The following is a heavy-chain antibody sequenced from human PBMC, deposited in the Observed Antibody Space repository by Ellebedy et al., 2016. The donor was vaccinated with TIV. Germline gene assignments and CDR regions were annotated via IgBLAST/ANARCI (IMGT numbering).Heavy chain of an antibody. CDR3: AKDLYGDYVVDY. CDR2: ISYDSAKT. CDR1: GFTFSRFA. D-gene: IGHD4-17*01. Sequence: PGGSLRLSCAASGFTFSRFAMSWVRQIPGMGLEWVATISYDSAKTYYADSVRGRFTISRDNSKNTLYLQMNSLRAADTAVYYCAKDLYGDYVVDYWGQGTLVTVSS. J-gene: IGHJ4*02. V-gene: IGHV3-23*01.